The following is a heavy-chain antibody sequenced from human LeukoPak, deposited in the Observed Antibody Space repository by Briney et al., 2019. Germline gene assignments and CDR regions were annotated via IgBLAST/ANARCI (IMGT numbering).Heavy chain of an antibody. CDR1: GGSISSGGYS. CDR2: IYHSGST. D-gene: IGHD3-22*01. Sequence: SQTLSLTCAVSGGSISSGGYSWSWIRQPPGKGLEWIGYIYHSGSTYYNPSLKSRVTISVDRSKNQFSLKLSSVTAADTALYYCARAPLYYYDSSGHTRGYFDYWGQGTLVTVSS. V-gene: IGHV4-30-2*01. CDR3: ARAPLYYYDSSGHTRGYFDY. J-gene: IGHJ4*02.